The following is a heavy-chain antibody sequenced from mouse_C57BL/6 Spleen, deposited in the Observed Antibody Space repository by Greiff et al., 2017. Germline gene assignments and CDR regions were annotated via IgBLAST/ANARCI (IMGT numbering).Heavy chain of an antibody. J-gene: IGHJ2*01. Sequence: VQLQQSGPVLVKPGASVQMSCKASGYTFTDYYMNWVKQSHGKSLEWIGVINPYNGGTSYNQKFKGKATLTVDKSSSTAYMELNSLTSEDSAVYYCAKSKGETGVFDYWGQGTTLTVSS. D-gene: IGHD4-1*01. CDR3: AKSKGETGVFDY. CDR2: INPYNGGT. V-gene: IGHV1-19*01. CDR1: GYTFTDYY.